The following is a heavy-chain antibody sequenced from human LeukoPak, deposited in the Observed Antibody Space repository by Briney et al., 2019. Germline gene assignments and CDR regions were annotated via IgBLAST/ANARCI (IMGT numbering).Heavy chain of an antibody. Sequence: GGSLRLSCAASGFTFSSYAMHWVRQAPGKGLEWVAVISYDGSNKYYADSVKGRFTISRDNSKNTLYLQMNSLRAEDTAVYYCARDSQPIAVEFFDYWGQGTLVTVSS. CDR3: ARDSQPIAVEFFDY. D-gene: IGHD6-19*01. J-gene: IGHJ4*02. CDR1: GFTFSSYA. V-gene: IGHV3-30-3*01. CDR2: ISYDGSNK.